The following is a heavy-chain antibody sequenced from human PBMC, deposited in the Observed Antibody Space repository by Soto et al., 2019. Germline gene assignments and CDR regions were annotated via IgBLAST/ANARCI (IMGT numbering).Heavy chain of an antibody. V-gene: IGHV4-38-2*01. D-gene: IGHD3-22*01. CDR1: RYSISSGYY. J-gene: IGHJ4*02. CDR3: ARHADSSSYYYPFDY. Sequence: SETLSLTCFVSRYSISSGYYWGWIRQPPGKGLEWIGSIFLGGTTYYNPPLKSRLTISVDTSKNQFSLTLSSVTAADTAVYYCARHADSSSYYYPFDYWGQGSLVTVSS. CDR2: IFLGGTT.